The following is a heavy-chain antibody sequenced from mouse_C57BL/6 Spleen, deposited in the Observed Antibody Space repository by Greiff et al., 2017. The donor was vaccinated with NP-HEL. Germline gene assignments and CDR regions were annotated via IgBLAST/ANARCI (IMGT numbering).Heavy chain of an antibody. CDR3: ARLDGSSPGYFDV. CDR1: GYTFTSYT. J-gene: IGHJ1*03. V-gene: IGHV1-4*01. CDR2: INPSSGYT. D-gene: IGHD1-1*01. Sequence: VQLQQSGAELARPGASVKMSCKASGYTFTSYTMHWVKQRPGQGLEWIGYINPSSGYTKYNQKFKDKATLTADKSSSTAYMQLSSLTSEDSAGYYCARLDGSSPGYFDVWGTGTTVTVSS.